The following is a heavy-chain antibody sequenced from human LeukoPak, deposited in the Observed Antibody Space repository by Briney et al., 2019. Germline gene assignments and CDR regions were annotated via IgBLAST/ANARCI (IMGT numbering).Heavy chain of an antibody. CDR1: GFTFSSYW. V-gene: IGHV3-74*01. D-gene: IGHD6-13*01. CDR2: INGDGRNI. Sequence: PGGSLRLSCVASGFTFSSYWMHWVRQDPRKGLVWVSRINGDGRNINYADSVRGRFTISRDNAKNTLYLQMNTLRVEDTAVYYCDGAAAGRGRYGMDVWGQGTTVTVSS. CDR3: DGAAAGRGRYGMDV. J-gene: IGHJ6*02.